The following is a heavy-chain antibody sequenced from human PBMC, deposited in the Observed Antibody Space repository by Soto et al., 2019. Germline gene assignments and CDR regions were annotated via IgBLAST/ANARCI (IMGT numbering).Heavy chain of an antibody. J-gene: IGHJ6*03. Sequence: GGSLRLSCAASGFTFSSYSMNWVRQAPGKGLEWVSSISSSSSYIYYADSVKGRFTISRDNAKNSLYLQMNSLRAEDTAVYYCARDLQRYYYYMDVWGKGTTVTVSS. CDR1: GFTFSSYS. CDR3: ARDLQRYYYYMDV. V-gene: IGHV3-21*01. CDR2: ISSSSSYI. D-gene: IGHD6-25*01.